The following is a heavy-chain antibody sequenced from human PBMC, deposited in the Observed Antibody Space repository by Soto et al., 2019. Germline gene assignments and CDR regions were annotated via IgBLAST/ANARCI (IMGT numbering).Heavy chain of an antibody. J-gene: IGHJ4*02. D-gene: IGHD2-15*01. V-gene: IGHV4-34*01. CDR3: ATSGEGYCSGGSCYSTTVTTPLY. CDR2: INHSGST. CDR1: GGSISSYY. Sequence: SETLSLTCTVSGGSISSYYLSWIRQPPGKGLEWIGEINHSGSTNYNPSLKSRVTISVDTSKNQFSLKLSSVTAADTAVYYCATSGEGYCSGGSCYSTTVTTPLYWGQGTLVTVSS.